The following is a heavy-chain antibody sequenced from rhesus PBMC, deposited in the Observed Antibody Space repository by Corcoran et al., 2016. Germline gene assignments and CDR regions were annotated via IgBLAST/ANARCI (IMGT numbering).Heavy chain of an antibody. V-gene: IGHV4S9*01. CDR3: ARDRGTVSYFDY. CDR1: GGSISDYYS. J-gene: IGHJ4*01. CDR2: MYGNRERT. Sequence: QVQLQESGPGLVKPSETLSLTCAVSGGSISDYYSWNWIRQPPGKGLEWIGKMYGNRERTYYKPARKSRVTISKDTSKNQFFRKLSSVTAADTAVYYCARDRGTVSYFDYWGQGVLVTVSS. D-gene: IGHD4-23*01.